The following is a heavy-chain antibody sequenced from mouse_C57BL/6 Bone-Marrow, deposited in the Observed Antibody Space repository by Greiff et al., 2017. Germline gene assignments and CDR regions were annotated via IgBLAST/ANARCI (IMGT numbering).Heavy chain of an antibody. CDR1: GFTFSSYG. CDR3: ARHKAGTRLDY. J-gene: IGHJ2*01. D-gene: IGHD4-1*01. CDR2: ISSGGSYT. V-gene: IGHV5-6*01. Sequence: EVQLVESGGDLVKPGGSLKLSCAASGFTFSSYGMSWVRQTPDKRLEWVATISSGGSYTYYPDSVKGRFTISRDNAKNTLYLQMSSLKSEDTAMYYCARHKAGTRLDYWGQGTTLTVSS.